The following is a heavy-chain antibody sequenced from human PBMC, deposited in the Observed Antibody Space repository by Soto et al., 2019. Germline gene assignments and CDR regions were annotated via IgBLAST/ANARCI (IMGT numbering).Heavy chain of an antibody. CDR2: MSHAGTYK. CDR1: GFTFSDYG. CDR3: AREMYPRTVLDSSSAWGDY. V-gene: IGHV3-30*03. J-gene: IGHJ4*02. Sequence: QVQLVESGGGVVQPGRSLRLSCAVSGFTFSDYGMHWVRQAPGKGLEWVAVMSHAGTYKYYADSVKGRFTITRDLSGNTLFLQMKSRRPEDTAAYFCAREMYPRTVLDSSSAWGDYWGQGALVSVSS. D-gene: IGHD6-6*01.